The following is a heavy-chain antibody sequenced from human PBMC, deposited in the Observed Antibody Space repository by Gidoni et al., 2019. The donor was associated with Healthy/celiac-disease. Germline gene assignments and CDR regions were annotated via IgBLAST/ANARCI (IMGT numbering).Heavy chain of an antibody. Sequence: QITLKESGPTLVKPTQTLTLTCTFSGFSLSTSGVGVGWLRQPPGKALVWFALIYWNDDKRYSPSLKSRLTITKDTSKNQVVLTMTNMDPVDTATYYCAHRAIAAAGTEGIDPWGQGTLVTVSS. D-gene: IGHD6-13*01. CDR2: IYWNDDK. CDR1: GFSLSTSGVG. V-gene: IGHV2-5*01. CDR3: AHRAIAAAGTEGIDP. J-gene: IGHJ5*02.